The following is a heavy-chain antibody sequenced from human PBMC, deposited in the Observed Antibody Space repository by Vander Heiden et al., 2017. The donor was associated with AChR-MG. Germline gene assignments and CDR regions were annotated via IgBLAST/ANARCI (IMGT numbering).Heavy chain of an antibody. Sequence: QVQLQQWGAGLLKPSETLSLTCAVYGGSFSGYYWSWIRQPPGKGLEWIGEINHSGSTNYNPSLKSRVTISVDTSKNQFSLKLSSVTAADTAVYYCARAPLMGRGVIPPFDYWGQGTLVTVSS. J-gene: IGHJ4*02. D-gene: IGHD3-10*01. CDR2: INHSGST. V-gene: IGHV4-34*01. CDR1: GGSFSGYY. CDR3: ARAPLMGRGVIPPFDY.